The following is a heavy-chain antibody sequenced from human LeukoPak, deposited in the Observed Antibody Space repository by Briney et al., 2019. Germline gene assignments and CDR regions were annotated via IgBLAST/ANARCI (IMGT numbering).Heavy chain of an antibody. CDR3: ARDSVSLVGD. CDR1: GFTFSSYS. V-gene: IGHV3-21*01. D-gene: IGHD5/OR15-5a*01. J-gene: IGHJ4*02. Sequence: GGSLRLSCAASGFTFSSYSMNWVRQAPGKGLEWVSSISSSSSYIYYADLVKGRFTISRDNAKSSLYLQMNTLRAEDTAVYYCARDSVSLVGDWGQGTLVTVSS. CDR2: ISSSSSYI.